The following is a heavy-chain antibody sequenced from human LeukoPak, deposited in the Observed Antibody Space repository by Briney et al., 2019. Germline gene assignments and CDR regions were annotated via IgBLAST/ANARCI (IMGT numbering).Heavy chain of an antibody. D-gene: IGHD4-11*01. V-gene: IGHV3-23*01. Sequence: GGSLRLSCAASGFTFSSYAMSWVRQAPGKGLGWVSGISGSGGSTYYADSVKGRFTISRDNSKNTLYLQMNSLRAEDTALYYCATSTVAKYDYWGQGTLVAVSS. CDR1: GFTFSSYA. CDR2: ISGSGGST. J-gene: IGHJ4*02. CDR3: ATSTVAKYDY.